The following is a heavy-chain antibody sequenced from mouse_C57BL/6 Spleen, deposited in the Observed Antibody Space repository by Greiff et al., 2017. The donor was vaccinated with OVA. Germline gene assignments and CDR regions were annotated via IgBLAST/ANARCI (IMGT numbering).Heavy chain of an antibody. V-gene: IGHV3-6*01. CDR2: ISYDGSN. CDR3: ARDYGY. J-gene: IGHJ2*01. D-gene: IGHD1-1*01. Sequence: ESGPGLVKPSQSLSLTCSVTGYSITSGYYWNWIRQFPGNKLEWMGYISYDGSNNYNPSLKNRISITRDTSKNQFFLKLNSVTTEDTATYYCARDYGYWGQGTTLTVSS. CDR1: GYSITSGYY.